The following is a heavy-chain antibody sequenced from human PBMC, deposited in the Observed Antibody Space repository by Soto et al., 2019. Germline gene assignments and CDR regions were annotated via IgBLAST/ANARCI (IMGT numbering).Heavy chain of an antibody. V-gene: IGHV3-74*03. CDR2: INSDGSST. D-gene: IGHD1-7*01. Sequence: EVQLVESGGGLVQPGGSLRLSCAASGFTFSTYWMHWVRQAPGKGLVWVSRINSDGSSTTYADSVEGRFTISRDNAKNTLDLQMNSLRAEDTAVYYCARGGTRELRSRHNWFDPWGQGILVTVSS. CDR1: GFTFSTYW. J-gene: IGHJ5*02. CDR3: ARGGTRELRSRHNWFDP.